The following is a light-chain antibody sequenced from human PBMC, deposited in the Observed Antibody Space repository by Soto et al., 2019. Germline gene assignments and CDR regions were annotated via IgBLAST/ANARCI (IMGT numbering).Light chain of an antibody. CDR2: EVV. J-gene: IGLJ1*01. V-gene: IGLV2-8*01. CDR3: KSYAGSNTYV. Sequence: QSVLTQPPSASGSPGQSVTISCTGTKNDVGFYDFVSWYQHHPGKAPRLIIYEVVQRPSGVPDRFSGSKSGNTASLTVSGLQAADEADYFCKSYAGSNTYVFGSRTKVTVL. CDR1: KNDVGFYDF.